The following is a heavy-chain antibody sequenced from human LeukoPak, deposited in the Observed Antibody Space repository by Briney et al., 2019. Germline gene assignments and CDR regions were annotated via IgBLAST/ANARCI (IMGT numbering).Heavy chain of an antibody. V-gene: IGHV1-18*01. CDR1: GYTFTSYT. J-gene: IGHJ5*02. D-gene: IGHD1-1*01. CDR2: ISAYNGNT. Sequence: GASVKVSCKASGYTFTSYTISWVRQAPGQGLEWMGRISAYNGNTKYAQKFQGRVTMTTDTSTSTAYMELRSLRSDDTAVYYCARRRDSTNNWFDPWGQGTLVTVSS. CDR3: ARRRDSTNNWFDP.